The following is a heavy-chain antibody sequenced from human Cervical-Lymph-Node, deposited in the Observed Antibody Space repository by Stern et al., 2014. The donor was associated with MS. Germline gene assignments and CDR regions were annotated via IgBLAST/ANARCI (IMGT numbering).Heavy chain of an antibody. J-gene: IGHJ6*02. V-gene: IGHV1-69*06. CDR3: ARDSDYENSYVMDV. Sequence: VQLVESGAEVKKPGSSVKVSCKASGGSLNNYGFSWVRQAPGQGLEWLGGLITLFGTANYAQKFQGRVTLTADNSTSTVYMELSSLTSEDTAVYFCARDSDYENSYVMDVWGQGTTVTVSS. CDR2: LITLFGTA. CDR1: GGSLNNYG. D-gene: IGHD5-12*01.